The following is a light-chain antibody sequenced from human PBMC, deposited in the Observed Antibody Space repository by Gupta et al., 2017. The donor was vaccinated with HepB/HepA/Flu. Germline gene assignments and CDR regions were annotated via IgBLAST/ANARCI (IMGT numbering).Light chain of an antibody. Sequence: DIQMTQSPSTLSASVGDRVTITCRASQNINSWLAWYHQKPGNAPRLLIYKASTLESGVPSRFSGRGFGTEFTLTITSLQPDDFGTYYCQQYSSQCSFGQGTKLEIK. CDR1: QNINSW. CDR3: QQYSSQCS. J-gene: IGKJ2*04. CDR2: KAS. V-gene: IGKV1-5*03.